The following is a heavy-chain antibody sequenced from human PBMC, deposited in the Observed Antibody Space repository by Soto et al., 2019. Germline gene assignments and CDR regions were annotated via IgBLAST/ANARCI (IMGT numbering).Heavy chain of an antibody. D-gene: IGHD3-10*01. CDR2: IFSGGST. J-gene: IGHJ4*02. Sequence: GGSLRLSCAASGFTVSSNYMSWVRQAPGKGLEWVSVIFSGGSTYYADCVKGRFIISRDNSKNTMYLQMNSLVADDTAVYYCARDNDYYGSAYWGQGTLVTVSS. V-gene: IGHV3-66*01. CDR1: GFTVSSNY. CDR3: ARDNDYYGSAY.